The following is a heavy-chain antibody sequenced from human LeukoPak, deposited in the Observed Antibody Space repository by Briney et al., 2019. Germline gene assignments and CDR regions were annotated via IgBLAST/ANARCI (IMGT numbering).Heavy chain of an antibody. CDR3: TRYGDYPFDY. D-gene: IGHD2-21*01. CDR2: IRSKANSYAT. J-gene: IGHJ4*02. CDR1: GFTFSDSG. Sequence: GGSLKLSCAASGFTFSDSGMHWVRQASGKGLEWVGRIRSKANSYATAYAASVKGRFTISRDGSKNTAYLQMNSLRTEDTAVYYCTRYGDYPFDYWGQGTLVTVSS. V-gene: IGHV3-73*01.